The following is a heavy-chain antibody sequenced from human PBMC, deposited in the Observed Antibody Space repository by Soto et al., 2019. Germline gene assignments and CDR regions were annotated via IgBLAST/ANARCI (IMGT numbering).Heavy chain of an antibody. D-gene: IGHD2-15*01. CDR1: GVIFNSYG. CDR3: AKEVHCGGGSCSWSEGFDY. J-gene: IGHJ4*02. Sequence: QVQLVESGGGVVQPGRCLRVSCAASGVIFNSYGMHWVRQAPGKGLEWVAVISYEGSHTYYADSVKGRFTITRDNSKNTLYLQMNSLRPEDTAVYYCAKEVHCGGGSCSWSEGFDYWGQGTLLTVSS. V-gene: IGHV3-30*18. CDR2: ISYEGSHT.